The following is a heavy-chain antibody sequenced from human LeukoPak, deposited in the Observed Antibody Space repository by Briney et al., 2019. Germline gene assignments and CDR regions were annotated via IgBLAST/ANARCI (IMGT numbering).Heavy chain of an antibody. D-gene: IGHD2-21*01. V-gene: IGHV3-53*01. CDR2: IYSGGST. Sequence: GGSLRLSCAASGFTVSSNYMSWVRQAPGKGLEWVSAIYSGGSTYYADSVKGRFTISRDNSKNTLYLQMNSLRAEDTAAYYCARQVLVRGAFDIWGQGTMVTVSS. CDR3: ARQVLVRGAFDI. CDR1: GFTVSSNY. J-gene: IGHJ3*02.